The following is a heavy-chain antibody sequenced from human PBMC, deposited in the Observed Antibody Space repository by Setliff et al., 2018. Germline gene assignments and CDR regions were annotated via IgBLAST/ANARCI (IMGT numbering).Heavy chain of an antibody. V-gene: IGHV1-69*13. CDR1: GGTFSNSA. J-gene: IGHJ6*03. D-gene: IGHD6-19*01. CDR2: IIPIRGAA. CDR3: ARGPSGWSSATSRYYFYMDV. Sequence: SVKVSCKAFGGTFSNSAINWVRQAPGQGLEWMGGIIPIRGAADYAQKFQGRVIITADGSTSTAYMELTSLRSDDAAVYYCARGPSGWSSATSRYYFYMDVWGRGTTVTVS.